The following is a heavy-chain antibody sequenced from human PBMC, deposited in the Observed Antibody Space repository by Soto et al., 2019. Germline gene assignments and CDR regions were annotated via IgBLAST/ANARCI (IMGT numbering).Heavy chain of an antibody. CDR3: AKHPYSGSYYLGY. D-gene: IGHD1-26*01. Sequence: ASVKVSCKASGYIFTNYGISWVRQAPGQGLEYVGWISAYNGSTNYAQKFQGRVTMTTDTSTATAYMELRSLRSDDTAVYFCAKHPYSGSYYLGYWGQGTLVTVSS. CDR2: ISAYNGST. CDR1: GYIFTNYG. J-gene: IGHJ4*02. V-gene: IGHV1-18*04.